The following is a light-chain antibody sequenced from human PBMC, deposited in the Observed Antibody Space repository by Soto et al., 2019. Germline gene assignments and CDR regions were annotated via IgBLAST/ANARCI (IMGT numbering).Light chain of an antibody. CDR3: SSYTSRNTLVV. CDR2: DVS. J-gene: IGLJ2*01. V-gene: IGLV2-14*03. Sequence: QSVLTQPASVSGSPGQSITISCTGTSSDVGGYDYVSWYQQHPGKAPKLMIYDVSNRPSGVSDRFSGSKSGNSASLTISGLQAEDEAEYYCSSYTSRNTLVVFGGGTQLTVL. CDR1: SSDVGGYDY.